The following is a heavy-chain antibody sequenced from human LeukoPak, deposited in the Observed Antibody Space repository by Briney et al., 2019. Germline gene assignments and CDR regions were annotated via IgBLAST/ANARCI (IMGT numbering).Heavy chain of an antibody. J-gene: IGHJ5*02. CDR2: INHSGST. V-gene: IGHV4-34*01. CDR1: GGSFSGYY. CDR3: ARAPSLLWFGELFPNWFDP. D-gene: IGHD3-10*01. Sequence: PSETRSLTCAVYGGSFSGYYWSWIRQPPGKGLEWIGEINHSGSTNYNPSLKSRVTISVDTSKNQFSLKLSSVTAADTAVYYCARAPSLLWFGELFPNWFDPWGQGTLVTVSS.